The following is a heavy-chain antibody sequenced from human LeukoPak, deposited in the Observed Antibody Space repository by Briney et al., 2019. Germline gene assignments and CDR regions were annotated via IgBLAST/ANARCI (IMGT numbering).Heavy chain of an antibody. V-gene: IGHV4-30-4*01. CDR2: IYYSGST. J-gene: IGHJ5*02. CDR3: ARHGVLVVPAATWFDP. D-gene: IGHD2-2*01. CDR1: GGSITSGDYY. Sequence: PSQTLSLTCTVSGGSITSGDYYWSWIRQPPGKGLEWIGDIYYSGSTYHNPSLKSRVTISVDTSKNQFSLKLSSVTAADTAVYYCARHGVLVVPAATWFDPWGQGTLVTVSS.